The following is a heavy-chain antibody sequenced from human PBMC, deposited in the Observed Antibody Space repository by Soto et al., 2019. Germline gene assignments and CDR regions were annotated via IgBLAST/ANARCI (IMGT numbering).Heavy chain of an antibody. CDR2: TSGSGGST. CDR1: GFTFSSYA. CDR3: ARGPHCSGGSCYSGWFDP. Sequence: GGSLRLSCAASGFTFSSYAMSWVRQAPGKGLEWVSATSGSGGSTYYADSVKGRFTISRDNSKNTLYLQMNSLRAEDTAVYYCARGPHCSGGSCYSGWFDPWGQGTLVTVSS. J-gene: IGHJ5*02. V-gene: IGHV3-23*01. D-gene: IGHD2-15*01.